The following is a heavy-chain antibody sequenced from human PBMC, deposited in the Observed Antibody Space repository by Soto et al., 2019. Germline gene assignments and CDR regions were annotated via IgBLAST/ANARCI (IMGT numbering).Heavy chain of an antibody. Sequence: SETLSLTCAVYGGSFSGYYWSWIRQPPGKGLEWIGEINHSGSTNYNPSLKSRVTISVDTSKNQFSLKLSSVTAADTAVYYCERDLQDYFDYWGQGTLVTVSS. V-gene: IGHV4-34*01. CDR3: ERDLQDYFDY. CDR1: GGSFSGYY. J-gene: IGHJ4*02. CDR2: INHSGST.